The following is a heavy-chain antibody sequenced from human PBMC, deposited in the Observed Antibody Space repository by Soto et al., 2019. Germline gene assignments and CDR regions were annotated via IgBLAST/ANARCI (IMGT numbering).Heavy chain of an antibody. CDR3: ASWLYYYDSSGYKVDI. CDR2: FDPEDGET. J-gene: IGHJ3*02. D-gene: IGHD3-22*01. Sequence: GASVKVSCKVSGYTLTELSMHCVLQSPLKWLDWMGGFDPEDGETIYAQKFQGRVTMTEDTSTDTAYMELSSLRSEDTAVYYCASWLYYYDSSGYKVDIWGQGTMVTVSS. CDR1: GYTLTELS. V-gene: IGHV1-24*01.